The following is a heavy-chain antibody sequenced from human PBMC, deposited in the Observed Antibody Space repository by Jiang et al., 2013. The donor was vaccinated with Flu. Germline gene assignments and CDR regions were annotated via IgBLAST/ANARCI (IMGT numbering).Heavy chain of an antibody. CDR2: ISWNSGSI. CDR1: GFTFDDYA. J-gene: IGHJ3*02. CDR3: AKDLYSSGSFDAFDI. D-gene: IGHD6-19*01. V-gene: IGHV3-9*01. Sequence: GLVQPGRSLRLSCAASGFTFDDYAMHWVRQAPGKGLEWVSGISWNSGSIGYADSVKGRFTISRDNAKNSLYLQMNSLRAEDTALYYCAKDLYSSGSFDAFDIWGQGTMVTVSS.